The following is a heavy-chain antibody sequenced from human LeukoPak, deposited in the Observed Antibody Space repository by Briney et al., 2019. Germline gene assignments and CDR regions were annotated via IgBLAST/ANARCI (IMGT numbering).Heavy chain of an antibody. Sequence: GSLRLSCAASESTFSSYGMHWIRQPPGKGLEWIGEINHSGSTNYNPSLKSRVTISVDTSKNQFSLKLSSVTAADTAVYYCARGYYYGSGSYYPYYFDYWGQGTLVTVSS. CDR1: ESTFSSYG. CDR3: ARGYYYGSGSYYPYYFDY. V-gene: IGHV4-34*01. CDR2: INHSGST. J-gene: IGHJ4*02. D-gene: IGHD3-10*01.